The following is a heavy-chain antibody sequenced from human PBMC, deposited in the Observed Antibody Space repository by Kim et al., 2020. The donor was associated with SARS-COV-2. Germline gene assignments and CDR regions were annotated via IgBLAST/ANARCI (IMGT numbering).Heavy chain of an antibody. CDR1: GYSISSGYY. D-gene: IGHD6-13*01. CDR3: ARDRVYEYSSSWYRAFDI. CDR2: IYHSGST. V-gene: IGHV4-38-2*02. J-gene: IGHJ3*02. Sequence: SETLSLTCTVSGYSISSGYYWGWIRQPPGKGLEWIGSIYHSGSTYYNPSLKSRVTISVDTSKNQFSLKLSSVTAADTAVYYCARDRVYEYSSSWYRAFDIWGQGTMVTVSS.